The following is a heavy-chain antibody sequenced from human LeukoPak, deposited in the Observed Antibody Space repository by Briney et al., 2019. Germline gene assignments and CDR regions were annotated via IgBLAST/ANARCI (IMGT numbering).Heavy chain of an antibody. D-gene: IGHD3-22*01. Sequence: ASVKVSCKASGGTFSSYAISWVRQAPGQGLEWMGGIIPIFGTANYAQKFQGRVTITADESTSTAYMELSSLRSEDTGVYFCARMSSGSDTAYYYGMDVWGQGTTVSVSS. V-gene: IGHV1-69*01. CDR1: GGTFSSYA. CDR2: IIPIFGTA. CDR3: ARMSSGSDTAYYYGMDV. J-gene: IGHJ6*02.